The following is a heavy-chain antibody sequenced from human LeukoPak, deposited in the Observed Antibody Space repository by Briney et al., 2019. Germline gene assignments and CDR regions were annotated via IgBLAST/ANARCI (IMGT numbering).Heavy chain of an antibody. CDR1: GYTFTSYD. V-gene: IGHV1-2*02. Sequence: ASVKVSCKASGYTFTSYDINWVRQAPGQGLEWMGWINPNSGGTNYAQKFQGRVTMTRDTSISTAYMELSRLRSDDTAVYYCARGHPAYYYYMDVWGKGTTVTISS. CDR3: ARGHPAYYYYMDV. J-gene: IGHJ6*03. CDR2: INPNSGGT.